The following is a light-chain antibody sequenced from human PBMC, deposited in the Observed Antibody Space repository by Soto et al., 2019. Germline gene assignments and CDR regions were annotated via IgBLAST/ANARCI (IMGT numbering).Light chain of an antibody. CDR1: QSVSTY. Sequence: EIVVTQSPATLSLSPGERVTLSCRASQSVSTYLAWYQQQPGQAPRLLIYAASNRATGIPARFSGSGSGTDFILTISSLEPEDVAVYYCQQRSNWPLTFGGGTKVEIK. CDR3: QQRSNWPLT. V-gene: IGKV3-11*01. CDR2: AAS. J-gene: IGKJ4*01.